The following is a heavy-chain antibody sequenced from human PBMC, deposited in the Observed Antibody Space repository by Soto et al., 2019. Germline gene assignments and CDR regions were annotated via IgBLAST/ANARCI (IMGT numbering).Heavy chain of an antibody. J-gene: IGHJ5*02. CDR3: ARDRGSHNWFDP. CDR1: GGSISSYY. Sequence: TLSLTCTVSGGSISSYYWSWVRQPPGKGLEWIGYIYYSGSTNYNPSLKSRVTISVDTSKNQFSLKLSSVTAADTAVYYCARDRGSHNWFDPWGQGTLVTVSS. V-gene: IGHV4-59*01. CDR2: IYYSGST. D-gene: IGHD1-26*01.